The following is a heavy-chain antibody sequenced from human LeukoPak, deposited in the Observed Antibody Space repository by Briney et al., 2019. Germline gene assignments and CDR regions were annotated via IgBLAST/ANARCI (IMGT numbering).Heavy chain of an antibody. J-gene: IGHJ4*02. CDR1: GGSFSGYY. CDR3: ARLYGSGSYYNY. CDR2: INHSGST. V-gene: IGHV4-34*01. D-gene: IGHD3-10*01. Sequence: PSETLSLTCTVYGGSFSGYYWSWIRQPPGKGLEWIGEINHSGSTNYNPSLKSRVTISVDTSNNQLSLKLSSVTAADTAVYYCARLYGSGSYYNYWGQGTLVTVSS.